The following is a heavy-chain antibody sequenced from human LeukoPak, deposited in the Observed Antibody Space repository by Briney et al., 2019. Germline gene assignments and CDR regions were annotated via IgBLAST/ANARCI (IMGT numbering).Heavy chain of an antibody. J-gene: IGHJ3*02. V-gene: IGHV1-3*01. CDR3: ARPFRGVSGFDACDM. D-gene: IGHD3-10*01. Sequence: ASVKVSCKASGYTFTTYAMHWVRQAPGQGLEWMGWINADNGNTKCSQRFQGRVTITRDTSATTVYMDLSSLRSEDTAVYYCARPFRGVSGFDACDMWGQGTLVTVS. CDR2: INADNGNT. CDR1: GYTFTTYA.